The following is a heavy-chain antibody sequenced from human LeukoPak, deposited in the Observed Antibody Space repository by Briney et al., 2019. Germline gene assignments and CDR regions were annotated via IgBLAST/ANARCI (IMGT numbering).Heavy chain of an antibody. CDR2: INWNGGST. J-gene: IGHJ6*03. CDR3: ARVVGTTVTTIFYYYYMDV. V-gene: IGHV3-20*04. D-gene: IGHD4-17*01. Sequence: GGSLRLSCAASGFTFDDYGMSWVRHAPGKGLEWVSGINWNGGSTGYADSVKGRFTISRDNAKNSLYLQMNSLRAEDTALYYCARVVGTTVTTIFYYYYMDVWGKGTTVTVSS. CDR1: GFTFDDYG.